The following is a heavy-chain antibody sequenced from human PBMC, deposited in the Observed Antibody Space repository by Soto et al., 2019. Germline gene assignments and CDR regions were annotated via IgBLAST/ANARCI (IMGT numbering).Heavy chain of an antibody. D-gene: IGHD3-9*01. J-gene: IGHJ5*02. CDR3: ARGSDTIFSNWFDP. V-gene: IGHV4-30-4*01. CDR2: IYYSGST. Sequence: SETLSLTCTVSGGSISSGDYYWSWIRQPPGKGLEWIGYIYYSGSTYYNPSLKSRVTISVDTSKNQFSLKLSSVTAADTAVYYCARGSDTIFSNWFDPWGHGTLVTVSS. CDR1: GGSISSGDYY.